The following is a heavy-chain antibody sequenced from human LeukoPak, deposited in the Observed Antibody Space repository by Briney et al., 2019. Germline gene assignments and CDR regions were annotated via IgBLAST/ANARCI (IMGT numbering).Heavy chain of an antibody. CDR3: ARGGTRFDY. Sequence: PSETLSLICTVSGGSISSYYWSWIRQPPGKGLEWIGYIYYSGSTNYNPSLKSRVTISVDTSKNQFSLKLSSVTAADTAVYYCARGGTRFDYWGQGTLVTVSS. CDR1: GGSISSYY. V-gene: IGHV4-59*01. D-gene: IGHD1-1*01. CDR2: IYYSGST. J-gene: IGHJ4*02.